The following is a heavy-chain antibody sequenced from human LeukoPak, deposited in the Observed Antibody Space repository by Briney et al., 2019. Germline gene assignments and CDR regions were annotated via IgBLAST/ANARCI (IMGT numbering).Heavy chain of an antibody. CDR1: GGSFSGYY. Sequence: PSETLSLTCAVYGGSFSGYYWSWIRQPPGKGLEWIGEINHSRSTNYNPSLKSRVTISVDTSKNQFSLKLSSVTAADTAVYYCARGGGGSGYYFDYWGQGTLVTVSS. V-gene: IGHV4-34*01. CDR2: INHSRST. CDR3: ARGGGGSGYYFDY. J-gene: IGHJ4*02. D-gene: IGHD3-10*01.